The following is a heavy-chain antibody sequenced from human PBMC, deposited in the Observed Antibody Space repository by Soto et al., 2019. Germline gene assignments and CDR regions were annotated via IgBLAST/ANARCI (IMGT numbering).Heavy chain of an antibody. J-gene: IGHJ5*02. D-gene: IGHD2-2*01. V-gene: IGHV4-39*01. Sequence: QLQLQESGPGLVKPSETLSLTCTVSGGSISSSSYYWGWIRQPPGKGLEWIGSIYYSGSTYYNPSLKSRVTISVDTSKNQFSLKLSSVTAADTAVYYCARQSTLDFQLLPYRYPGNWFDPWGQGTLVTVSS. CDR3: ARQSTLDFQLLPYRYPGNWFDP. CDR2: IYYSGST. CDR1: GGSISSSSYY.